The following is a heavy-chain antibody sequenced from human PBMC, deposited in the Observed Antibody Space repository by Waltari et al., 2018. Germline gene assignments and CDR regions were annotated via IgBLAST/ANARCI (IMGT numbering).Heavy chain of an antibody. D-gene: IGHD6-13*01. CDR2: IIGSSGST. CDR1: GFTFSSYA. Sequence: EVQLLESGGGLVQPGGSLRLSCAASGFTFSSYAMSWVRQAPGKGLEWVSGIIGSSGSTYYADAVKGRCTISRDKSKNTLYLQMNSRRAEDTAVYYCAKGVGIAAAGNWFDPWGQGTLVTVSS. V-gene: IGHV3-23*01. CDR3: AKGVGIAAAGNWFDP. J-gene: IGHJ5*02.